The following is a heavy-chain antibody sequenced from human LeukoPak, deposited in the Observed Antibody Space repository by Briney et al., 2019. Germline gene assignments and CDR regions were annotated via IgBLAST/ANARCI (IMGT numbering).Heavy chain of an antibody. J-gene: IGHJ4*02. V-gene: IGHV4-4*02. D-gene: IGHD5-24*01. CDR2: IYRSGTT. Sequence: PSGTLSLTCAVSGGSISSTNWWSWVRQPPGKGLEWIGEIYRSGTTNYKPSLKSRVTISLDKSRNQFSLKLSSVTAADTAVYYCARHRSGWLQSSFDYWGQGTLVTVSS. CDR1: GGSISSTNW. CDR3: ARHRSGWLQSSFDY.